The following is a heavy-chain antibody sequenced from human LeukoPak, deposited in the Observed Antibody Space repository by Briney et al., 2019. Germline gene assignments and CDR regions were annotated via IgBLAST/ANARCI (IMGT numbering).Heavy chain of an antibody. CDR1: RFTFTSSA. CDR2: IVVGSGNR. V-gene: IGHV1-58*02. D-gene: IGHD2-21*02. J-gene: IGHJ4*02. CDR3: AAAFGNNCGGDCYDY. Sequence: ASVKVSCKASRFTFTSSAMQWVRQARGQRLEWIGGIVVGSGNRNDAQEFQERVTITRYMSTTTAYMELSSLRSEDPAVYYCAAAFGNNCGGDCYDYWGQGTLVTVSS.